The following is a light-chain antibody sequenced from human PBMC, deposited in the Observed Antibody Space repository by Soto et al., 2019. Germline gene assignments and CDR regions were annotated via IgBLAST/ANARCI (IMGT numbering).Light chain of an antibody. V-gene: IGKV1-5*03. CDR3: QQYNGYPHT. Sequence: DIQMTQSPSTLSASVGDRVTITCRASQSISTWLAWYQQKPGKAPKLLIYNASSLRNVVPSRFSGSGSGTEFTLTIYSLQPDDFASYYCQQYNGYPHTFGQGTKLEIK. CDR1: QSISTW. J-gene: IGKJ2*01. CDR2: NAS.